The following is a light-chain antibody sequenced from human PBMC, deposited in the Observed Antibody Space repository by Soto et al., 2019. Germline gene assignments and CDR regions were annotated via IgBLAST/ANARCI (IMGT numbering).Light chain of an antibody. J-gene: IGLJ2*01. Sequence: QSVLTQPPSVSGAPGQRVTISCTGSSSNIGAGYDVHWYQQLPGTAPKLLIYGNSNRPSGVPDRFSGSKSGTSASLAITGLQAEDEADYYCQSYDSSLHVVFGGGTKRPS. CDR3: QSYDSSLHVV. V-gene: IGLV1-40*01. CDR2: GNS. CDR1: SSNIGAGYD.